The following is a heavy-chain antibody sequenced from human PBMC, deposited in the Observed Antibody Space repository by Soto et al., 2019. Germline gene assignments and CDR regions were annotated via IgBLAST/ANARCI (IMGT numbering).Heavy chain of an antibody. V-gene: IGHV4-59*01. J-gene: IGHJ4*02. CDR2: IYYSGST. Sequence: SETLSLTCTASGGSISSYYRSWIRQPPGKGLEWIGYIYYSGSTNYNPSLKSRVNISVDTAKTQFSLKLSSVTAADTAVYYCARDMPYAAWRLAGSDYSGQGILVTVSS. CDR3: ARDMPYAAWRLAGSDY. D-gene: IGHD3-16*01. CDR1: GGSISSYY.